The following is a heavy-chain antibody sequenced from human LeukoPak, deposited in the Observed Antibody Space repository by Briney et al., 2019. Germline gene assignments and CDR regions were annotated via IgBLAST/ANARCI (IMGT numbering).Heavy chain of an antibody. D-gene: IGHD3-22*01. Sequence: SETLPLTCAVYGGSFSGYYWSWIRQPPGKGLEWIGEINHSGSTNYNPSLKSRATISVDTSKNQFSLKLSSVTAADTAVYYCARGLQRIYYYDSSGYYYRVDYYYGMDVWGQGTTVTVSS. V-gene: IGHV4-34*01. CDR3: ARGLQRIYYYDSSGYYYRVDYYYGMDV. J-gene: IGHJ6*02. CDR2: INHSGST. CDR1: GGSFSGYY.